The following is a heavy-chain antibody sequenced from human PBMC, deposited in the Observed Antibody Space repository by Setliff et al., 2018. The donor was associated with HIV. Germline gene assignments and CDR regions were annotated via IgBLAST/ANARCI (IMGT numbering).Heavy chain of an antibody. V-gene: IGHV3-30*02. Sequence: GGSLRLSCAASGFTFSNAWMHWVRQAPGKGLEWVGFIRNDGSTTDYADSVKGRFTISRDNSKNTLYLQMNSLRAEDTAVYYCAKDWGYGSGSAFDYWGQGTLVTVSS. CDR2: IRNDGSTT. J-gene: IGHJ4*02. CDR1: GFTFSNAW. D-gene: IGHD3-10*01. CDR3: AKDWGYGSGSAFDY.